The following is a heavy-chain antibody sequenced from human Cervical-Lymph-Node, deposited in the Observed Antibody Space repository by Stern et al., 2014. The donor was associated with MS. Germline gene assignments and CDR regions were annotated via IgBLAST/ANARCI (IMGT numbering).Heavy chain of an antibody. D-gene: IGHD1-14*01. Sequence: VQLVESGPGLVKPSGTLSLTCTVSGGSINNRYWSWIRQPPGQGLEWIGYVYYSGSTNYNPSLKSRVTISADTSRNQFSLHLRSVTDADTAIYYCARYNRDDTYFLHPWGQGALVTVSS. J-gene: IGHJ5*02. V-gene: IGHV4-59*11. CDR1: GGSINNRY. CDR3: ARYNRDDTYFLHP. CDR2: VYYSGST.